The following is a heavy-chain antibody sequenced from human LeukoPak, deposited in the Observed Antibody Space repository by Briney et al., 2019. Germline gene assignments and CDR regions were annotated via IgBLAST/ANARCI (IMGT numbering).Heavy chain of an antibody. Sequence: GGSLRLSCEASGFTFGSHAMYWVRQAPGKGLEWVAGIFGSGGSPHYADSVKGRFTISRDNAKNSLYLQMNSLRAEDTAVYYCARAKEGITIFGVENYMDVWGKGTTVTVSS. D-gene: IGHD3-3*01. V-gene: IGHV3-23*01. J-gene: IGHJ6*03. CDR1: GFTFGSHA. CDR3: ARAKEGITIFGVENYMDV. CDR2: IFGSGGSP.